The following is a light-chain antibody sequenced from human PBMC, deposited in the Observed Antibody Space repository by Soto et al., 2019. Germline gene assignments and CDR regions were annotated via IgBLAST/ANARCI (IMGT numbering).Light chain of an antibody. Sequence: QSALTQPPSASGSPGQSVTLSCTGTSSDVGGYNYVSWYQQLPGKAPNLMIYEVNKRPSGVPDLFSGSKSGNTASLTVSGLQAEDEADYYCSSYAGSSNVFGTGTKVTV. CDR2: EVN. CDR1: SSDVGGYNY. J-gene: IGLJ1*01. V-gene: IGLV2-8*01. CDR3: SSYAGSSNV.